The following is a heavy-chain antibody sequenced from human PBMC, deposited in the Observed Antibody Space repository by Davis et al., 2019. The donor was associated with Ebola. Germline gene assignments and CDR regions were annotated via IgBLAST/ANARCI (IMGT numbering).Heavy chain of an antibody. V-gene: IGHV6-1*01. CDR3: AREVEKAPIYYSYYGMDV. CDR2: TTYGSDSRWSH. CDR1: GDSVSNNRAA. D-gene: IGHD1-26*01. Sequence: SQTLSLTCAISGDSVSNNRAAWSWIRQSPSRGLAWLGRTTYGSDSRWSHDYAVFLKGRITINPDTSNNQFSLLLKSVTPEDSAVYFCAREVEKAPIYYSYYGMDVWGQGTTVVVSS. J-gene: IGHJ6*02.